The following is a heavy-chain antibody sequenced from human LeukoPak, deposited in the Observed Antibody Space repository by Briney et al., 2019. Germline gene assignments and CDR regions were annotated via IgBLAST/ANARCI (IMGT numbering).Heavy chain of an antibody. CDR2: IYYSGST. CDR1: GGSISSGGYY. D-gene: IGHD2-21*02. CDR3: ARYCGGDCYSAGAFDI. Sequence: SETPSLTCTVSGGSISSGGYYWSWIRQHPGKGLEWLGYIYYSGSTYYNPSLKSRVTISVDTSKNQFSLKLSSVTAADTAVYYCARYCGGDCYSAGAFDIWGQGTMVTVSS. J-gene: IGHJ3*02. V-gene: IGHV4-31*03.